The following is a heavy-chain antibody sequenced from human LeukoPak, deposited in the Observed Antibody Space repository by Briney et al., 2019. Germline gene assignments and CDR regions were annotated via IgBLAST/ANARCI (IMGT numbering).Heavy chain of an antibody. CDR3: ARASYYDSSGYPGYYYMDV. V-gene: IGHV1-2*02. CDR1: GYTFTGYY. CDR2: INPNSGGT. J-gene: IGHJ6*03. D-gene: IGHD3-22*01. Sequence: ASVKVSCKASGYTFTGYYMHWVRQAPGQGLEWMGWINPNSGGTNYAQKFQGRVTMTRDTSISTAYMELSRLRSDDTAVYYCARASYYDSSGYPGYYYMDVWGKGTTVTVSS.